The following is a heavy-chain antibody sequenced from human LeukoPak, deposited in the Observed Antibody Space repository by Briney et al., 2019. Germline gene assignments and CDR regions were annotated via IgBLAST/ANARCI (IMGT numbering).Heavy chain of an antibody. Sequence: GSLRLSCAASGFTFSSYGMHWVRQAPGKGLEWVAVISYDGSNKYYADSVKGRFTISRDNAKNSLYLQMNSLRAEDTALYYCARDENYDSSGYYDYWGQGTLVTVSS. D-gene: IGHD3-22*01. J-gene: IGHJ4*02. CDR3: ARDENYDSSGYYDY. V-gene: IGHV3-30*03. CDR1: GFTFSSYG. CDR2: ISYDGSNK.